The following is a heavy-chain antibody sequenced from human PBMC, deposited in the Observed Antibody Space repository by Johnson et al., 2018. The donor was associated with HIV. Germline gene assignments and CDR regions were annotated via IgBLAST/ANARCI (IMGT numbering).Heavy chain of an antibody. CDR3: ARACRDGYTCDAFDI. Sequence: VQLVESGGGVVQPGRSLRLSCAASGFTVSRNYMSWVRQAPGKGLEWVSLIYSGGSAYYSDSVKGRFTISRDNSKNTLYLQMNSLRAEDTAVYYCARACRDGYTCDAFDIWGQGTMVTVSS. CDR1: GFTVSRNY. D-gene: IGHD5-24*01. V-gene: IGHV3-66*01. J-gene: IGHJ3*02. CDR2: IYSGGSA.